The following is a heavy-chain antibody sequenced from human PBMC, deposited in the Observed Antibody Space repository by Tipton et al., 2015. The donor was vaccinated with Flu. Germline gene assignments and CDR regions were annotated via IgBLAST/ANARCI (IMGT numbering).Heavy chain of an antibody. J-gene: IGHJ4*02. D-gene: IGHD3-10*01. V-gene: IGHV1-46*01. CDR2: IYPTGGGT. CDR3: ARDGDSESYSCEY. Sequence: QSGPEVKKPGASVKLSCKASGYTFTSYNMHWVRQAPGQGLEWMGIIYPTGGGTYYAQKFQGRVTMTRDRSTSTVYMELSRLRSEDTALYHCARDGDSESYSCEYWGQGTLVTVSS. CDR1: GYTFTSYN.